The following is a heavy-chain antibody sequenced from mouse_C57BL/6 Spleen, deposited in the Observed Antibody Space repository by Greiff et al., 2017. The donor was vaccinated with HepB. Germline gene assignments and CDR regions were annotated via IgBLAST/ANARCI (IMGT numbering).Heavy chain of an antibody. D-gene: IGHD1-1*02. CDR2: IDPSDSYT. Sequence: VQLQQSGAELVMPGASVKLSCKASGYTFTSYWMHWVKQRPGQGLEWIGEIDPSDSYTNYNQKFKGKSTLTVDKSSSTAYMQLSSLTSEDSAVYYCARGGVAKYYFDYWGQGTTLTVSS. CDR1: GYTFTSYW. CDR3: ARGGVAKYYFDY. J-gene: IGHJ2*01. V-gene: IGHV1-69*01.